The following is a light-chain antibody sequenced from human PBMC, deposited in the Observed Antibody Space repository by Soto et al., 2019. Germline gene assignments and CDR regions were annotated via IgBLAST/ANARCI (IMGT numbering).Light chain of an antibody. CDR3: QQSYSNPPT. V-gene: IGKV1-39*01. CDR2: AAP. J-gene: IGKJ1*01. Sequence: DIQMTQSPSSLSASLGDRVTITCRASQGISTYLNWYQPKPGKAPKLLIYAAPSLQSGVPSRFSGSGSETDVTLTISSLQPEDFDTYYCQQSYSNPPTFGPGTKVDIK. CDR1: QGISTY.